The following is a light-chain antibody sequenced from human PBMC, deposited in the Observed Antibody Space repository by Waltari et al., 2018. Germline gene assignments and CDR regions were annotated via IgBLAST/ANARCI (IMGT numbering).Light chain of an antibody. CDR3: QQYDGSVVT. CDR1: QTITGSW. CDR2: GAS. V-gene: IGKV3-20*01. J-gene: IGKJ4*01. Sequence: EIVLTQSPSTLSVSQGARVTVSCRASQTITGSWLTWYHQKPGQAPRLLIYGASNRAPGIPDRFSGSGSGTDFTLTISRLEPEDSAVYYCQQYDGSVVTFGGGTKVEIK.